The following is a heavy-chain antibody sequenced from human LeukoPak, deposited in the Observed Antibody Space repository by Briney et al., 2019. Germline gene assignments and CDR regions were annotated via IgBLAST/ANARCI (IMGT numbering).Heavy chain of an antibody. CDR3: VKDIVVVRDIYYYGMDV. CDR2: ISGSGGST. CDR1: GFTFSSYA. Sequence: GGSLRLSCAASGFTFSSYAMSWVRQAPGKGLEWVSAISGSGGSTYYADSVKGRFTISRDNSKNTLYLQMNSLRAEDTAVYYCVKDIVVVRDIYYYGMDVWGKGTTVTVSS. J-gene: IGHJ6*04. D-gene: IGHD2-15*01. V-gene: IGHV3-23*01.